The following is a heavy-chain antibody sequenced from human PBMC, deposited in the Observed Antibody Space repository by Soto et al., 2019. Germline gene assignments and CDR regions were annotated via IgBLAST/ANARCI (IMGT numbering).Heavy chain of an antibody. CDR3: ARGLRTRPGYSLSYYYYGMDV. V-gene: IGHV4-34*01. Sequence: PSETQSLTCAVYGGSYSGYWWSWIRQPPGKGLEWIGEINHSGSTNYNPSLKSRVTISVDTSKNQFSLKLSSVTAADTAVYYCARGLRTRPGYSLSYYYYGMDVWGQGTTVNGSS. J-gene: IGHJ6*02. D-gene: IGHD5-18*01. CDR1: GGSYSGYW. CDR2: INHSGST.